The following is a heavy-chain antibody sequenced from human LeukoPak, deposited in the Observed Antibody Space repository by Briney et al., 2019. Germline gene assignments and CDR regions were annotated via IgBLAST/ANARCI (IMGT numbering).Heavy chain of an antibody. CDR2: IWYNGSNK. J-gene: IGHJ6*03. CDR3: AKDGTTGVNYHYYYYMDV. Sequence: PGGSLRLSCAASGFTFSSYGMHWVRQAPGKGLEWVAVIWYNGSNKYYADSVKGRFTISRDNSKNTLYLQMNSLRAEDTAVYYCAKDGTTGVNYHYYYYMDVWGKGTTVTVSS. CDR1: GFTFSSYG. V-gene: IGHV3-33*06. D-gene: IGHD4-11*01.